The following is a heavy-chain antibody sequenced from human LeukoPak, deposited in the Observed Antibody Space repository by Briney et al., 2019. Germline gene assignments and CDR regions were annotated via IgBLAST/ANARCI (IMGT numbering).Heavy chain of an antibody. V-gene: IGHV4-39*07. D-gene: IGHD4-11*01. CDR1: GGSINSGTYH. J-gene: IGHJ4*02. CDR3: ARAGWTTLTYFDY. CDR2: IFHSGST. Sequence: SETLSLTCTVSGGSINSGTYHWSWIRQPAGKGLEWIGSIFHSGSTYYNPSLQSRVTISVDTSKNQFSLKLSSVTAADTAVYYCARAGWTTLTYFDYWGQGTLLTVSS.